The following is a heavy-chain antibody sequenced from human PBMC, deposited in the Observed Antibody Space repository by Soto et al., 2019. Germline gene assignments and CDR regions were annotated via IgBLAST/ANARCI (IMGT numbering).Heavy chain of an antibody. CDR3: ARDLMYSGGRATPFNWFDP. D-gene: IGHD1-26*01. V-gene: IGHV1-2*02. Sequence: QVRLVQSGAEVLKPGASVKVSCKASGYTFSGHYMHWVRQAPGQGPEWMGGISTNTGATKYAQKFQGRVTLTRDTSISTAYMELTRLTSDDTAVYYCARDLMYSGGRATPFNWFDPWGQGTLVTVSS. CDR2: ISTNTGAT. CDR1: GYTFSGHY. J-gene: IGHJ5*02.